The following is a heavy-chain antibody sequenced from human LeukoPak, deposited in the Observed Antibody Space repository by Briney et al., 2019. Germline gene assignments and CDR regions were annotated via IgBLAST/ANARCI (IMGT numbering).Heavy chain of an antibody. CDR2: ISYDGSNK. CDR1: GFTFSSYA. V-gene: IGHV3-30-3*01. Sequence: GGSLRLSCAASGFTFSSYAMHWVRQAPGKGLEWVAVISYDGSNKYYADSVKGRFTISRDNSKNTLYLQMNSLRAEDTAVYYCATSAQWYFDLWGRGTLVTVSS. J-gene: IGHJ2*01. CDR3: ATSAQWYFDL.